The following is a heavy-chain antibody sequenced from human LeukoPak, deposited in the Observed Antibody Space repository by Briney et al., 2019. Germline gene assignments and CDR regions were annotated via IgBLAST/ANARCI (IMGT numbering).Heavy chain of an antibody. CDR2: IYTSGST. J-gene: IGHJ4*02. Sequence: SETLSLTCTVSGGSISSGSYYWSWIRQPAGKGLEWIGRIYTSGSTNYNPSLKSRVTISVDTSKDQFSLKLSSVTAADTAVYYCARARVATFDYWGQGTLVTVSS. CDR3: ARARVATFDY. CDR1: GGSISSGSYY. D-gene: IGHD5-24*01. V-gene: IGHV4-61*02.